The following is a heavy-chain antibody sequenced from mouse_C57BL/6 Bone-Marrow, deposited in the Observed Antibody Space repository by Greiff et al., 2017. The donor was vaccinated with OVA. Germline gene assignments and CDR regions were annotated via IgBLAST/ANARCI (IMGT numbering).Heavy chain of an antibody. D-gene: IGHD1-1*01. V-gene: IGHV5-17*01. CDR3: ARTTTVDYYAMDY. Sequence: EVQRVESGGGLVKPGGSLKLSCAASGFTFSDYGMHWVRQAPEKGLEWVAYISSGSSTIYYADTVKGRFTISRDNAKNTLFLQMTSLRSEDTAMYYVARTTTVDYYAMDYWGQGTSVTVSS. CDR2: ISSGSSTI. J-gene: IGHJ4*01. CDR1: GFTFSDYG.